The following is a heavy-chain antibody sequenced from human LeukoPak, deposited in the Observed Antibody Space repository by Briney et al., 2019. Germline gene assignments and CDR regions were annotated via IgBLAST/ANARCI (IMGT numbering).Heavy chain of an antibody. J-gene: IGHJ4*02. CDR3: AVGYCSSTSCNFFDY. D-gene: IGHD2-2*01. CDR2: ISSSGSTI. Sequence: PGGSLRLSCAASGFTFSDYYMSWIRQAPGKGLEWVSYISSSGSTIYYADSVKGRFTISRDNAKNSLYLQMNSLRAEDTAVYYCAVGYCSSTSCNFFDYWGQGTLVTVSS. CDR1: GFTFSDYY. V-gene: IGHV3-11*04.